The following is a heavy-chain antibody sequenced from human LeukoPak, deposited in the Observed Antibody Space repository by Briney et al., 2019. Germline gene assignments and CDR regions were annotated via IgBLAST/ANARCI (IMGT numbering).Heavy chain of an antibody. Sequence: PGGSLRLSCAASGFTFSDYWMSWVRQAPGKGLEWVAYIKQDGGEKYYVDSVKGRFTISRDNARNSLYLQMDSLGLEDRAVYYCTRDRSRAEDDWGQGTLVTVSS. CDR3: TRDRSRAEDD. CDR2: IKQDGGEK. D-gene: IGHD1-14*01. CDR1: GFTFSDYW. J-gene: IGHJ4*02. V-gene: IGHV3-7*01.